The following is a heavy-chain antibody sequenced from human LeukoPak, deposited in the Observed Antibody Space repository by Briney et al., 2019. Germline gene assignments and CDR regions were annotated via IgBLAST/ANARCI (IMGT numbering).Heavy chain of an antibody. D-gene: IGHD3-3*01. V-gene: IGHV3-73*01. CDR3: AKDLEDGEYYDFWSGYSGLGY. J-gene: IGHJ4*02. Sequence: GGSLRLSCAASGFTFSGSAMHWVRQASGKGLEWVGRIRSKANSYATAYAASVKGRFTISRDDSKNTAYLQMNSLKTEDTAVYYCAKDLEDGEYYDFWSGYSGLGYWGQGTLVTVSS. CDR2: IRSKANSYAT. CDR1: GFTFSGSA.